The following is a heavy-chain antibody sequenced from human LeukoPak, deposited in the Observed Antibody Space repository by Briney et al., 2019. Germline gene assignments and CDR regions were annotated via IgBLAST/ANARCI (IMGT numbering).Heavy chain of an antibody. CDR3: ARIGSSSWYGGFDP. CDR2: ISAYNGDT. D-gene: IGHD6-13*01. Sequence: ASVKVSCKASGYTFTSYGISWVRQAPGQGLEWMGWISAYNGDTNYAQKLQGRVTMTTDTSTSTAYMELRSLRSDDTAVYYCARIGSSSWYGGFDPWGQGTLVTVSS. CDR1: GYTFTSYG. J-gene: IGHJ5*02. V-gene: IGHV1-18*01.